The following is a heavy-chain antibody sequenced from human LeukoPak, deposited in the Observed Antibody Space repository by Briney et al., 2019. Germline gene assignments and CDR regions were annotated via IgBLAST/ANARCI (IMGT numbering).Heavy chain of an antibody. J-gene: IGHJ6*04. D-gene: IGHD3-16*01. V-gene: IGHV1-69*13. CDR3: ARDLGEPYYYYAMDV. Sequence: GASVKVSCKASGGTFSSYAISWVRQAPGQGLEWMGGIIPIFGTANYAQKFQGRVTITADESTSTAYMELSSLRSEDTAVYYCARDLGEPYYYYAMDVWGKGTTVTVSS. CDR2: IIPIFGTA. CDR1: GGTFSSYA.